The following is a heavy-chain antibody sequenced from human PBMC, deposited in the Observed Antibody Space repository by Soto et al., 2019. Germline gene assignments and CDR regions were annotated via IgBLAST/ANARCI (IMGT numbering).Heavy chain of an antibody. J-gene: IGHJ4*02. CDR1: GFTFSSYA. V-gene: IGHV3-23*01. CDR2: ISGSGGST. Sequence: EVQLLESGGDFVQPGGSLRLSCAASGFTFSSYAMSWVRQAPGKGLEWVSTISGSGGSTYYVDSVKGRFTISRDNSERTLYLQMSSLRAEDTAVYYCAKDFVCASSGYLPYFDCWGQGTLVTVSS. D-gene: IGHD3-22*01. CDR3: AKDFVCASSGYLPYFDC.